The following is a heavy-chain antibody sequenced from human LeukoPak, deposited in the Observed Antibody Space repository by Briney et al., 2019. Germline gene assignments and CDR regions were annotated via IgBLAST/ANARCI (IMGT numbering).Heavy chain of an antibody. J-gene: IGHJ6*02. CDR1: GGSFSSYY. V-gene: IGHV4-59*01. CDR2: IYYSGST. D-gene: IGHD7-27*01. CDR3: ARGRSGDYYYGMDV. Sequence: SETLSLTCAVYGGSFSSYYWSWIRQPPGKGLEWIGYIYYSGSTNYNPSLKSRVTISVDTSKNQFSLKLSSVTAADTAVYYCARGRSGDYYYGMDVWGQGTTVTVSS.